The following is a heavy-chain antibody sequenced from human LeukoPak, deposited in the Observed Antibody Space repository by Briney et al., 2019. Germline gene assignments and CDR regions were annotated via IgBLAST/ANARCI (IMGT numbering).Heavy chain of an antibody. CDR2: VYSGGVT. Sequence: SETLSLTCTVSGASINFSYWTWIRQPAGKGLEWIGRVYSGGVTNYNPSLKSRVTISVDTSKNQFSLKLSSVTAAGTAVYYCARGHHYYDSSGYPAYWGQGTLVTVSS. CDR3: ARGHHYYDSSGYPAY. J-gene: IGHJ4*02. V-gene: IGHV4-4*07. CDR1: GASINFSY. D-gene: IGHD3-22*01.